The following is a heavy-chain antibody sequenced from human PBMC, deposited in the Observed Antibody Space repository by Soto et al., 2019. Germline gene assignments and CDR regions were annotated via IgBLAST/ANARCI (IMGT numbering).Heavy chain of an antibody. J-gene: IGHJ4*02. D-gene: IGHD6-6*01. Sequence: QVQLVQSGDEVKKPGSSVKVSCKASGGTFSSYAISWVRQAPGQGLEWMGGIIPIFGTANYAQKFQGRVTITADESTRTAYMELSSLRSEDMAVYYCASSRRAARPDDFDYWGQGTLVTVSS. V-gene: IGHV1-69*01. CDR1: GGTFSSYA. CDR3: ASSRRAARPDDFDY. CDR2: IIPIFGTA.